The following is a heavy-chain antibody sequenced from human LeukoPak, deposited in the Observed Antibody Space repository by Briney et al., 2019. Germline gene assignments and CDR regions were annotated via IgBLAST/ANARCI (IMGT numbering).Heavy chain of an antibody. Sequence: GGSLRLSCAASGFTFSSYAMSWVRQAPGKGLEWVSAISGSGGSTYYADSVKGRFTISRDNSKNTLYLQMNSLRAEDTAVYYCAKRSDIVVVPAAGGYFDYWGQGTLATVSS. V-gene: IGHV3-23*01. J-gene: IGHJ4*02. CDR3: AKRSDIVVVPAAGGYFDY. D-gene: IGHD2-2*01. CDR1: GFTFSSYA. CDR2: ISGSGGST.